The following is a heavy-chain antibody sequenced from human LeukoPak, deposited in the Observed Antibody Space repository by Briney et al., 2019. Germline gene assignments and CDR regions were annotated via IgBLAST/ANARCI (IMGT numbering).Heavy chain of an antibody. V-gene: IGHV4-30-4*08. D-gene: IGHD3-10*01. CDR3: ARAGTMVRGVIED. J-gene: IGHJ4*02. CDR1: GGSISSGDYY. CDR2: IFYSGST. Sequence: PPETLSLTCTVSGGSISSGDYYWSWLRQPPGKGREWFAYIFYSGSTYYNPSLKCRVTISVDTSTNQFSLKLSSVTAADTAVYYCARAGTMVRGVIEDWGQGTLVTVSS.